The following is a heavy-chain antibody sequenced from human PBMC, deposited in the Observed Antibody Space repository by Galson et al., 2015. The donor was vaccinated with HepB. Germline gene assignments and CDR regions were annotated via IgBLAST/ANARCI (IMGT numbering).Heavy chain of an antibody. CDR2: ISYDGSNK. CDR3: ARDGDILTGYYNVPPGPFDY. V-gene: IGHV3-30*04. Sequence: SLRLSCAASGFTFSSYAMHWVRQAPGKGLEWVAVISYDGSNKYYADSVKGRFTISRDNSKNTLYLQMNSLRAEDTAVYYCARDGDILTGYYNVPPGPFDYWGQGTLVTVSS. D-gene: IGHD3-9*01. J-gene: IGHJ4*02. CDR1: GFTFSSYA.